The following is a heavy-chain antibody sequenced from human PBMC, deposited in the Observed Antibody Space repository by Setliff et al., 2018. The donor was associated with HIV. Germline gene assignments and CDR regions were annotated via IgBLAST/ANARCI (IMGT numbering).Heavy chain of an antibody. Sequence: GASVKVSCKASGGTFSSYAISWVRQAPGQGLEWMGEIIPFFRTANYAQNFQGRVTITADESTSTAYMELSSLRSEDTAVYYCARAPRSPKYSSSWANWFDPWGQGTLVTVSS. J-gene: IGHJ5*02. CDR2: IIPFFRTA. CDR1: GGTFSSYA. CDR3: ARAPRSPKYSSSWANWFDP. D-gene: IGHD6-13*01. V-gene: IGHV1-69*13.